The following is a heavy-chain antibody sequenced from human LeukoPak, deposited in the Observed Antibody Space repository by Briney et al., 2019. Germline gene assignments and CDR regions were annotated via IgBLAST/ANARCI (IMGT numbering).Heavy chain of an antibody. CDR3: ACSGSLRAHFDY. CDR1: GGSISSGGYS. J-gene: IGHJ4*02. V-gene: IGHV4-30-2*01. Sequence: PSETLSLTCAVSGGSISSGGYSWSWIRQPPGKGLEWIGYIYHSGSTYYNPSLKSRVTISVDRSKNQFSLKLSSVTAADTAVYYCACSGSLRAHFDYWGQGTLVTVSS. D-gene: IGHD3-10*02. CDR2: IYHSGST.